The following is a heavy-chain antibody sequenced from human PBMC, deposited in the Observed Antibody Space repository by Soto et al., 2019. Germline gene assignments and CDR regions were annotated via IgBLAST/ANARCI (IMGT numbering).Heavy chain of an antibody. Sequence: GGSLRLSCAAYGFSFSASAMHWVRQAPGKGLEWIGRMRSRSKKYATEYAESVRGRFTISRDDSKNMVYLQMDTLKDEDTAVYYCYTRTEYKNGWYTFDYWSQGTLVTVSS. CDR1: GFSFSASA. D-gene: IGHD6-19*01. CDR2: MRSRSKKYAT. V-gene: IGHV3-73*01. CDR3: YTRTEYKNGWYTFDY. J-gene: IGHJ4*02.